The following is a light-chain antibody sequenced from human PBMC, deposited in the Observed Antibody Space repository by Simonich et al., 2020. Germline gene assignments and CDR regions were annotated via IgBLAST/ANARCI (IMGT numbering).Light chain of an antibody. CDR2: VGTGGIVG. J-gene: IGLJ2*01. V-gene: IGLV9-49*01. CDR3: GADHGSGSNVDVV. CDR1: SGYSNYK. Sequence: QPVLTQPPSASASLGASVTLTCTLSSGYSNYKVDWYQQRPGKGPRFVMRVGTGGIVGSKGDGIPERFSVLGSGLNRYLTIKNIQEEDESDYHCGADHGSGSNVDVVFGGGTKLTVL.